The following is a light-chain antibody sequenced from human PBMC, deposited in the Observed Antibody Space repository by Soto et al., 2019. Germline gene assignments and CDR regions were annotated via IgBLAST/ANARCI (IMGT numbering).Light chain of an antibody. Sequence: DIQMTQSPSSLSATVGDRVTITCRASQSIGTFLTWYQHKPGKAPRRLIYSASTLQSGVPSRFSGSGSGTDFTLSIGSLQPEDFATYYCQQSYSTPSFGQGSMVDIK. CDR2: SAS. J-gene: IGKJ1*01. CDR1: QSIGTF. V-gene: IGKV1-39*01. CDR3: QQSYSTPS.